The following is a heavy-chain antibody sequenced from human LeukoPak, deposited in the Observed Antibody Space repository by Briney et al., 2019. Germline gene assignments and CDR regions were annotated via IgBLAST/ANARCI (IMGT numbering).Heavy chain of an antibody. Sequence: GGSLRLSCAASGFTFSSYEMNWVRQAPGKGLEWVSYISSSGSTIYYADSVKGRFTISRDNAKNTLYLQMNSLRAEDSAVYYCASAYYHYYFDYWGQGTLVTVSS. V-gene: IGHV3-48*03. CDR1: GFTFSSYE. CDR2: ISSSGSTI. J-gene: IGHJ4*02. D-gene: IGHD3-16*01. CDR3: ASAYYHYYFDY.